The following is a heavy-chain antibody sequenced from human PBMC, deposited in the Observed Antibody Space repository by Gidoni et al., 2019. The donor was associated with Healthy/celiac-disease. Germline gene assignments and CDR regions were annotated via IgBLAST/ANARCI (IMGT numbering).Heavy chain of an antibody. CDR1: GFTFSSYA. V-gene: IGHV3-13*01. D-gene: IGHD4-17*01. J-gene: IGHJ6*02. CDR3: ARAPTVTTRGDYYYGMDV. CDR2: IGTAGDT. Sequence: EVQLVESGGGLVQPGGSLRLSCAASGFTFSSYAMHWVRQATGKGLEWVSAIGTAGDTYYPGSVKGRFTISRENAKNSLYLQMNSLRAGDTAVYYCARAPTVTTRGDYYYGMDVWGQGTTVTASS.